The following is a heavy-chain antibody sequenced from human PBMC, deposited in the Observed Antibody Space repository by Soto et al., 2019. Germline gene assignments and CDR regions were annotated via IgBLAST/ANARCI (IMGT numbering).Heavy chain of an antibody. D-gene: IGHD1-26*01. CDR2: ISYDGSNK. V-gene: IGHV3-30*18. J-gene: IGHJ5*02. CDR1: GFTFSSYG. Sequence: GGSLRLSCAASGFTFSSYGMHWVRQAPGKGLEWVAVISYDGSNKYYADSVKGRFTISGDNSKNTLYLQMNSLRAEDTAVYYCAKDQGLEWEPLGPNWFDPWGQGTLVTVSS. CDR3: AKDQGLEWEPLGPNWFDP.